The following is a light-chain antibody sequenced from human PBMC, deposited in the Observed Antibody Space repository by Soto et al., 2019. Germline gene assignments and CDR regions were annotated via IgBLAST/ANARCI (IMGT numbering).Light chain of an antibody. Sequence: DIQMTQSPSSLSASVGDRATITCRVSPSIRMSLNWYQVKSGKAPNLLMYGASYLKSGVPTRFSGSGSGTDFTLTISSLQPEDFATYYSQQTYTSPEITFGQGTRLETK. CDR2: GAS. V-gene: IGKV1-39*01. J-gene: IGKJ5*01. CDR1: PSIRMS. CDR3: QQTYTSPEIT.